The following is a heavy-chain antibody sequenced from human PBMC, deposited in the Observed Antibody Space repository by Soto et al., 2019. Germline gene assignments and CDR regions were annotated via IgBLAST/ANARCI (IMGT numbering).Heavy chain of an antibody. J-gene: IGHJ4*02. Sequence: GGSLRLSCAASGFTFSSYAMHWVRQAPGKGMEWVAVISYDGSNKYYADSVKGRFTISRDNSKNTLYLQMNSLRAEDTAVYYCARDHTNSQYYYDSSGFIDYWGQGTLVTVSS. CDR2: ISYDGSNK. D-gene: IGHD3-22*01. CDR3: ARDHTNSQYYYDSSGFIDY. V-gene: IGHV3-30-3*01. CDR1: GFTFSSYA.